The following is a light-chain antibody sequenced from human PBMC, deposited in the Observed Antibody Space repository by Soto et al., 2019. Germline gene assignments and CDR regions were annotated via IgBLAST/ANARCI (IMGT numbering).Light chain of an antibody. V-gene: IGLV2-14*01. CDR2: EVT. J-gene: IGLJ1*01. CDR1: SSDIVGYNY. CDR3: SSYTTSGSLFYV. Sequence: QSVLTQPASVSGSPGQSITISCTGASSDIVGYNYVSWYQHHPGKAPKLLIYEVTNRPSGVSNRFSGSKSGKTASLTISGLQAEDEADYYCSSYTTSGSLFYVFGTGTKVTVL.